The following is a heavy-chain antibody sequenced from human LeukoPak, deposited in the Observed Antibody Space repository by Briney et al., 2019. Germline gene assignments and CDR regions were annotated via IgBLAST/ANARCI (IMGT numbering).Heavy chain of an antibody. J-gene: IGHJ4*02. V-gene: IGHV3-23*01. CDR3: AGGMTFDY. CDR2: IGGSGGAI. Sequence: GGSLRLSCGASGFTFSRYAMSWVRQAPGKGLQWVSEIGGSGGAIYYADSVKGRFTISRDNAKNSLYLQMNSLRAEDTAVYYCAGGMTFDYWGQGTLVTVSS. CDR1: GFTFSRYA.